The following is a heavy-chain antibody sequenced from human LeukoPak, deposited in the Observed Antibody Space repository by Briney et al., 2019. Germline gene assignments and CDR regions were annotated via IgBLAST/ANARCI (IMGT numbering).Heavy chain of an antibody. Sequence: GGSLRLSCAASGFTVSSNYMSWVRQAPGKGLEWVSVIYSGGSTYYADSVKGRFTISRDNSKNTLYLQMNSLRADDTAVYYCARALIAAAGLYYFDYWGQGTLVTVSS. J-gene: IGHJ4*02. CDR3: ARALIAAAGLYYFDY. V-gene: IGHV3-66*01. CDR2: IYSGGST. CDR1: GFTVSSNY. D-gene: IGHD6-13*01.